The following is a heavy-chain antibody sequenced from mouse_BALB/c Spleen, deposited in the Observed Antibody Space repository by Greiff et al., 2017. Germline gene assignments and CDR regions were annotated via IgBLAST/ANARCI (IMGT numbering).Heavy chain of an antibody. CDR3: ARPTVVGYYYAMDY. Sequence: QVQLQQSGAELARPGASVKMSCKASGYTFTSYTMHWVKQRPGQGLEWIGYINPSSGYTNYNQKFKDKATLTADKSSSTAYMQLSSLTSEDSAVYYCARPTVVGYYYAMDYWGQGTSVTVSS. CDR1: GYTFTSYT. CDR2: INPSSGYT. D-gene: IGHD1-1*01. V-gene: IGHV1-4*01. J-gene: IGHJ4*01.